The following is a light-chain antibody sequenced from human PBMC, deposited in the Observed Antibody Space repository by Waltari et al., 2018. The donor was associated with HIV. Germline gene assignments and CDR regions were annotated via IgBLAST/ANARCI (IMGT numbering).Light chain of an antibody. CDR1: QNILHRSNNKNS. CDR3: QQFYNSPVT. V-gene: IGKV4-1*01. J-gene: IGKJ4*01. CDR2: WAS. Sequence: DIVMTQSPESLAVSLGERAAIHCTSSQNILHRSNNKNSLVWYQQKPGQSPKLLIYWASTRESGVPDRFSGSGSGTNFTLTISSLQAEDVAIYYCQQFYNSPVTFGGGTRVEIK.